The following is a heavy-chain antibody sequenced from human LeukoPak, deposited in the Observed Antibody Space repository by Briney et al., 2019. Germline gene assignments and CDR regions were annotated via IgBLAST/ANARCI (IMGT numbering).Heavy chain of an antibody. CDR2: IYSGGST. CDR1: GFTVSSNY. V-gene: IGHV3-66*02. J-gene: IGHJ6*04. Sequence: GGSLRLSCAASGFTVSSNYMSWVRQTPGKGLEWVSVIYSGGSTYYADSVKGRFTISRDNSKNTLYLQMNSQRAEDTAVYYCARDLDGDYGAFAMDVWGKGTTVTVSS. D-gene: IGHD4-17*01. CDR3: ARDLDGDYGAFAMDV.